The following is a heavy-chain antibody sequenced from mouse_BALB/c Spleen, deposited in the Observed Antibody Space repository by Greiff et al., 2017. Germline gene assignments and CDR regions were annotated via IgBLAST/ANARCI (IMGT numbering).Heavy chain of an antibody. CDR2: INPYNGDT. CDR3: ARPGITTAWFAY. V-gene: IGHV1-20*01. CDR1: GYSFTGYF. J-gene: IGHJ3*01. D-gene: IGHD2-4*01. Sequence: VQLQQSGPELVKPGASVKISCKASGYSFTGYFMNWVMQSHGKSLEWIGRINPYNGDTFYNQKFKGKTTLTADKSSSTAYMLLSSLTSEDSAIYFCARPGITTAWFAYWGQGTLVTVSA.